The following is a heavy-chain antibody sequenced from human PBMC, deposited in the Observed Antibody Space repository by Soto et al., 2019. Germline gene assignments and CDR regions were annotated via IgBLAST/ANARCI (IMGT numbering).Heavy chain of an antibody. CDR2: IIPIFGTA. Sequence: QVQLVQSGAEVKKPGSSVKVSCKASGGTFSSYAISWVRQAPGQGLEWMGGIIPIFGTANYAQKFQGRVTITADETTSTAYMELSSMRSEDTAVYYCARGQCSGGSCYLLYYYYYGMDVWGQGTTVTVSS. D-gene: IGHD2-15*01. CDR1: GGTFSSYA. CDR3: ARGQCSGGSCYLLYYYYYGMDV. J-gene: IGHJ6*02. V-gene: IGHV1-69*01.